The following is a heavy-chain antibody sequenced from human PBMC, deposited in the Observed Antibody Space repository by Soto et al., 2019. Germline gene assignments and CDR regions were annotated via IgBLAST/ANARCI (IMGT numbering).Heavy chain of an antibody. CDR2: ISGSGGST. Sequence: EVQLLESGGGLVQPGGSLRLSCAASGFTFSSYAMSWVRQAPGKGLEWVSAISGSGGSTYYADSVKGRFTISRDNSKNTLYLQMNSLRAEDTAVYYCVNRLVRGVTYWYFDLWGRGTLVTVSS. CDR3: VNRLVRGVTYWYFDL. J-gene: IGHJ2*01. V-gene: IGHV3-23*01. D-gene: IGHD3-10*01. CDR1: GFTFSSYA.